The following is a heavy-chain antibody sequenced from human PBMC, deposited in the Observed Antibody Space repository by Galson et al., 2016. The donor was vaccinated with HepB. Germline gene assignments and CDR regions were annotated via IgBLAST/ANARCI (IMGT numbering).Heavy chain of an antibody. CDR2: VSDDGTNK. D-gene: IGHD3-16*01. CDR1: GFSLSNYG. CDR3: ARPRGTSYYYYGMDV. J-gene: IGHJ6*02. Sequence: SLRLSCAASGFSLSNYGMHWVRQAPGKGLEWVAVVSDDGTNKYDADSVKGRFTISKHNSKNTLYLKINSLRGEDTAVYYCARPRGTSYYYYGMDVWGQGTTVSVSS. V-gene: IGHV3-30*03.